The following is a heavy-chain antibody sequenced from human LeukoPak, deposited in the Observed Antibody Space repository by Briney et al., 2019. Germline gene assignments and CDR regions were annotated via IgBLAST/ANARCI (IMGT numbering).Heavy chain of an antibody. Sequence: PGGSLRLSCAASGFTFSSYSMNWVRQAPGKGLEWVANINQDGSEKYYVDSVKGRFSISRDNAKRSLYLQMNSLRAEDTAVYYCARDRVEYCSSTSCFGRRGYYMDVWGKGTTVTISS. J-gene: IGHJ6*03. CDR2: INQDGSEK. CDR3: ARDRVEYCSSTSCFGRRGYYMDV. CDR1: GFTFSSYS. V-gene: IGHV3-7*01. D-gene: IGHD2-2*01.